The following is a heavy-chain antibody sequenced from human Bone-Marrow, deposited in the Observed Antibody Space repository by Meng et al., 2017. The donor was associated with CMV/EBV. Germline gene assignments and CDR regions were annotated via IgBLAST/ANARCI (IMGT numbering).Heavy chain of an antibody. J-gene: IGHJ4*02. D-gene: IGHD6-6*01. CDR3: ASVGSSGLGRE. CDR2: MNPNSGNT. V-gene: IGHV1-8*02. CDR1: GGTFSSYT. Sequence: ASVKVSCKASGGTFSSYTINWVRQAPGQGLEWMGWMNPNSGNTGYAQKFQGRVTMTRNTSISTAYMELSSLRSEDTAVYYCASVGSSGLGREWGQGTLVTVSS.